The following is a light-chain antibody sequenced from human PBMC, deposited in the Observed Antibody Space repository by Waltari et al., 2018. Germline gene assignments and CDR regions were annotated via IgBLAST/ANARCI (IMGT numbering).Light chain of an antibody. J-gene: IGLJ3*02. Sequence: QSVLTQPPSVSGAPGQRVTISCTGTSSNIGTPYDVHWYQQVPGRAPKLLLYGNNNRPSGVPDRFSDSKSGTSASLAISGLQADDEADYYCQSYDNSLRAWVFGGGTRLTVL. CDR1: SSNIGTPYD. V-gene: IGLV1-40*01. CDR2: GNN. CDR3: QSYDNSLRAWV.